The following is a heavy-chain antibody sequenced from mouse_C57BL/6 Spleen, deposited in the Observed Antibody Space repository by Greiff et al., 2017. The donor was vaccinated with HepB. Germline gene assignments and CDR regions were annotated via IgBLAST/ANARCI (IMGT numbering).Heavy chain of an antibody. CDR1: GYTFTSYW. V-gene: IGHV1-50*01. Sequence: QVQLQQPGAELVKPGASVKLSCKASGYTFTSYWMQWVKQRPGQGLEWIGEIDPSDSYTNYNQKFKGKATLTVDTSSSTAYMQLSSLTSEDSAVYYCARRVYYYGSRGYFDVWGTGTTVTVAS. CDR2: IDPSDSYT. D-gene: IGHD1-1*01. CDR3: ARRVYYYGSRGYFDV. J-gene: IGHJ1*03.